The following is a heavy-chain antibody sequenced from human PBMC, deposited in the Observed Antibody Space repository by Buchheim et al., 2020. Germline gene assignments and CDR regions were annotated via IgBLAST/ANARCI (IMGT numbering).Heavy chain of an antibody. CDR1: GGSFSGYY. D-gene: IGHD1-26*01. V-gene: IGHV4-34*01. CDR2: INHSGST. J-gene: IGHJ4*02. CDR3: ARPLSGSYYGDFDY. Sequence: QVQLQQWGAGLLKPSETLSLTCAVYGGSFSGYYWSWIRQPPGKGLEWIGEINHSGSTNYNPSLKSRVTISVDTSKNQFSLKLSSVTAADTAVYHCARPLSGSYYGDFDYWGQGTL.